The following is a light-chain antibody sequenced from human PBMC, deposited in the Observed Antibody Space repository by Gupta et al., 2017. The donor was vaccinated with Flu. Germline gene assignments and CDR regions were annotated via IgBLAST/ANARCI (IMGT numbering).Light chain of an antibody. CDR1: TSNIETNL. Sequence: RVTISCSGTTSNIETNLVSWYQQFPGTAPKLLIHSDDQRPSGVPDRLSGSKSGTSASLAISGLRSEDDSAYFCSSWDDSLSGRVFGGGTKLAVL. V-gene: IGLV1-44*01. CDR2: SDD. J-gene: IGLJ3*02. CDR3: SSWDDSLSGRV.